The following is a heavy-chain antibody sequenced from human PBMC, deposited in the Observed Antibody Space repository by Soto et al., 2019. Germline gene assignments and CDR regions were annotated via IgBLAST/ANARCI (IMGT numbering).Heavy chain of an antibody. CDR3: AGPGYSNSWYEDYFDY. Sequence: EVQLVESGGGLVQPGGSLKLSCVASGFSFSAAAMHWVRQASGKGLEWVGRIRSKANNFATAYAASVNGRFTISRDDSKHTAYLQMNSLKTEDTAVYFCAGPGYSNSWYEDYFDYWGEGTLVTVSS. CDR2: IRSKANNFAT. D-gene: IGHD6-13*01. V-gene: IGHV3-73*02. J-gene: IGHJ4*02. CDR1: GFSFSAAA.